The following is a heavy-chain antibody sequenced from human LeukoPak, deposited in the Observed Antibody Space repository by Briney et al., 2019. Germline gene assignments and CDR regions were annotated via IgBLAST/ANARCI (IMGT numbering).Heavy chain of an antibody. D-gene: IGHD6-19*01. V-gene: IGHV3-9*01. CDR2: ISWNSGSI. J-gene: IGHJ4*02. CDR3: ANQNSSGFDY. Sequence: QPGRSLRLSCAASGFTFDDYAMHWVRQAPGKGLEWVSGISWNSGSIGYADSVKGRFTISRDNAKNSLYLQMNSLRAEDTALYYCANQNSSGFDYWGQGTLVTVSS. CDR1: GFTFDDYA.